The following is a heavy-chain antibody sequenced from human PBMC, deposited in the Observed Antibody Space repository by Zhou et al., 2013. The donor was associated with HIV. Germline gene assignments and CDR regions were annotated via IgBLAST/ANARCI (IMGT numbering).Heavy chain of an antibody. J-gene: IGHJ4*02. CDR3: ARIFLIRGDY. D-gene: IGHD3-3*01. Sequence: QVQLVQSGPEVKKPGASVKVSCKASGYTFNNYGISWVRQAPGRGLEWMGWSGNNRNTKYAQKFQGRVTMTTDTSTSTAYMEVRSLRSDDTAVYYCARIFLIRGDYWGQGTLVTVSS. V-gene: IGHV1-18*01. CDR1: GYTFNNYG. CDR2: SGNNRNT.